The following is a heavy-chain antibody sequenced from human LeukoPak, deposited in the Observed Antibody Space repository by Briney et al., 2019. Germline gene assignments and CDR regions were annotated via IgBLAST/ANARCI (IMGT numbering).Heavy chain of an antibody. CDR3: ARDRLDYYDSSGYYRADAFDI. D-gene: IGHD3-22*01. CDR1: GYTFTGYY. CDR2: INPNSGGT. J-gene: IGHJ3*02. V-gene: IGHV1-2*02. Sequence: ASVKVSCKASGYTFTGYYMHWVRQAPAQGHEWMGWINPNSGGTNYAQKFQGRVTMTRDTSISTAYMELSRLRSDDTAVYYCARDRLDYYDSSGYYRADAFDIWGQGTMVTVSS.